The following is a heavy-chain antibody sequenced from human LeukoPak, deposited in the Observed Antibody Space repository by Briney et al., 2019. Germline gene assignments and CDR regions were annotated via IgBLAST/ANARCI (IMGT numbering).Heavy chain of an antibody. J-gene: IGHJ4*02. CDR2: FYSGGST. CDR1: GFTVSSNY. Sequence: SGGSLRLSCAVSGFTVSSNYMSWVRQAPGKGLEWVSIFYSGGSTYYADSVKGRFTISRDNSKNALYLQMNSLRAEDTAIYYCTKSRGYTYGFDYWGQGTLVTVSS. V-gene: IGHV3-53*01. CDR3: TKSRGYTYGFDY. D-gene: IGHD5-18*01.